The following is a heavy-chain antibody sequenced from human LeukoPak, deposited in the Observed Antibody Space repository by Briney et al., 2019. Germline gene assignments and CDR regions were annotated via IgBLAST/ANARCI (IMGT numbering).Heavy chain of an antibody. CDR2: IKHDGSEK. CDR1: GFTFSSYW. CDR3: ARDHYSMVRGLDAFDI. J-gene: IGHJ3*02. D-gene: IGHD3-10*01. Sequence: GGSLRLSCAASGFTFSSYWMSWDRQAPGKGLEWVANIKHDGSEKYYVDSVKGRFTISRDNAKNSLYLQMNSLRAEDTAVYYCARDHYSMVRGLDAFDIWGQGTMVTVSS. V-gene: IGHV3-7*05.